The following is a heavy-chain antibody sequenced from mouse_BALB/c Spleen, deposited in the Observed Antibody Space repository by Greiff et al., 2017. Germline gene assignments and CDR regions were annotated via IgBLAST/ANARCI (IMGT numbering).Heavy chain of an antibody. CDR1: GFTFSSYG. CDR2: INSNGGST. CDR3: ARERNYFDY. V-gene: IGHV5-6-3*01. J-gene: IGHJ2*01. Sequence: EVKLMESGGGLVQPGGSLKLSCAASGFTFSSYGMSWVRQTPDKRLELVATINSNGGSTYYPDSVKGRFTISRDNAKNTLYLQMSSLKSEDTAMYYCARERNYFDYWGQGTTLTVSS.